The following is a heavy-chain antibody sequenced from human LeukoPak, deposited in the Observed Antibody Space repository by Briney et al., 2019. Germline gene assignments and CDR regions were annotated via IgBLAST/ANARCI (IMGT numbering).Heavy chain of an antibody. D-gene: IGHD2/OR15-2a*01. V-gene: IGHV3-23*01. J-gene: IGHJ2*01. CDR3: ARNVSGQYFDI. CDR2: ISGSGDST. CDR1: GFTFSSYA. Sequence: GGSLRLSCAASGFTFSSYAMNWVRQAPGKGLECISAISGSGDSTYYADSVKGRFTISRDNSKNTLYLQMNSLRAEDTAVYYCARNVSGQYFDIWGRGTLVTASS.